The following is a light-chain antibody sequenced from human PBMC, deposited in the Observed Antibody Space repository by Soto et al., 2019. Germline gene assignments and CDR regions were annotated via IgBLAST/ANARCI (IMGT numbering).Light chain of an antibody. CDR3: QHYGRSPPWT. CDR1: QSVSNNY. J-gene: IGKJ1*01. CDR2: GAS. Sequence: EILLTQSPCTLSLSPGERATLSCRASQSVSNNYLASYQQKPGQAARVLIYGASNRATGIPDRFSGSGSGTDFTLTISRLEPEDFAVYYCQHYGRSPPWTFGQGTKVDIK. V-gene: IGKV3-20*01.